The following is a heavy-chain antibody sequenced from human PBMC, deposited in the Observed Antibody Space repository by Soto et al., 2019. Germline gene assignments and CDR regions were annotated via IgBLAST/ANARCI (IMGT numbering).Heavy chain of an antibody. V-gene: IGHV1-69*09. CDR1: GIMSSGYG. J-gene: IGHJ4*02. CDR2: INPILDST. D-gene: IGHD6-25*01. Sequence: QAQVVQSGPAMKEPGSSVEVSCRASGIMSSGYGFSWVRQAPGQGLEWVGMINPILDSTHYAQNLQGRVSLSVDKSTDTAYLEVTSLRLEDTAIYFCATMKRARLDSWGRGTVVTVSS. CDR3: ATMKRARLDS.